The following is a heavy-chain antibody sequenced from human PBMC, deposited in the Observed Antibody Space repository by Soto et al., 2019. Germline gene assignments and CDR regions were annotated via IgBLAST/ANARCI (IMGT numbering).Heavy chain of an antibody. CDR1: GGSISSGGYY. CDR2: IYYSGST. J-gene: IGHJ4*02. CDR3: ASMVVQGPVDY. V-gene: IGHV4-31*03. D-gene: IGHD3-10*01. Sequence: SETLSLTCTVSGGSISSGGYYWSWIRQHPGKGLEWIGYIYYSGSTYYNPSLKSRVTISVDTSKNQFSLKLSSVTAADTAVYYCASMVVQGPVDYWGQGTLVTVSS.